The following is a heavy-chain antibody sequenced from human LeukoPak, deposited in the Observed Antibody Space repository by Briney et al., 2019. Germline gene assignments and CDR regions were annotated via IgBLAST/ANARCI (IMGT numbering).Heavy chain of an antibody. CDR3: ARDGVTIFGVAPGWFDP. V-gene: IGHV4-4*07. CDR2: IYTSGST. D-gene: IGHD3-3*01. Sequence: PSETLSLTCTVSGGSISSYYWSWIRQPAGKGLEWIGRIYTSGSTNYNPSLKSRVTMSVDTSKNQFSLKLSSVTAADTAVYYCARDGVTIFGVAPGWFDPWGQGTLVTVSS. CDR1: GGSISSYY. J-gene: IGHJ5*02.